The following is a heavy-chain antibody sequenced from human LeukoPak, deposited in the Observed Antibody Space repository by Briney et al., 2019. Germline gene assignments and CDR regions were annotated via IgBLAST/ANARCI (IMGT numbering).Heavy chain of an antibody. CDR2: IYHSGST. Sequence: SETLSLTCAVSGYSISSGYYWGWIRQPPGKGREWIGSIYHSGSTYYNRSLKSRVTISVDTSKNQFSLKLSSVTAADTAVYYCARLVVPAAILDFWGQGTLVTVSS. V-gene: IGHV4-38-2*01. J-gene: IGHJ4*02. D-gene: IGHD2-2*01. CDR1: GYSISSGYY. CDR3: ARLVVPAAILDF.